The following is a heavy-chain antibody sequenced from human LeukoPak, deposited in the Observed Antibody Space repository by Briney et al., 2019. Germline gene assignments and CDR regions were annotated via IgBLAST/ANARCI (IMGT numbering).Heavy chain of an antibody. J-gene: IGHJ3*02. Sequence: SQTLSLTCTVSGGSISSGGYYWSWIRQHPGKGLEWIVYIYYSGSTYYNPSLKSRVTISVDTSKNQFSLKLSSVTAADTAVYYCARAGYCSGGSCYSDAFDIWGQGTMVTVSS. CDR3: ARAGYCSGGSCYSDAFDI. V-gene: IGHV4-31*03. CDR1: GGSISSGGYY. D-gene: IGHD2-15*01. CDR2: IYYSGST.